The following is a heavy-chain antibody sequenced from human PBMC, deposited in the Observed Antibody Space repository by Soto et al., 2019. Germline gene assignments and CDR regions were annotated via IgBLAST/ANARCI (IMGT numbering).Heavy chain of an antibody. V-gene: IGHV5-51*01. Sequence: PGESLKISCKGSGYSFTSYWIGWVRQMPGKGLEWMGIIYPGDSDTRYSPSFQGQVTISADKSISTAYLQWSSLKASDTAMYYCARHPTYYDFWSGYSTYYYYGMDVWGQATTVTVSS. D-gene: IGHD3-3*01. J-gene: IGHJ6*02. CDR1: GYSFTSYW. CDR2: IYPGDSDT. CDR3: ARHPTYYDFWSGYSTYYYYGMDV.